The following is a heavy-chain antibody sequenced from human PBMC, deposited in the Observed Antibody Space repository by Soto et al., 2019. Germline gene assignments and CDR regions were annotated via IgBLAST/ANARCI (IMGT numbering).Heavy chain of an antibody. V-gene: IGHV4-38-2*01. Sequence: SETLSLTCAVSGYSISSGYYWGWIRQPPGKGLEWIGSIYHSGSTYYNPSLKSRVTISVDTSKNQFSLKLSSVTAADTAVYYCASDYGDYSHPYYYGMDVWGQGTTV. D-gene: IGHD4-17*01. CDR3: ASDYGDYSHPYYYGMDV. CDR2: IYHSGST. J-gene: IGHJ6*02. CDR1: GYSISSGYY.